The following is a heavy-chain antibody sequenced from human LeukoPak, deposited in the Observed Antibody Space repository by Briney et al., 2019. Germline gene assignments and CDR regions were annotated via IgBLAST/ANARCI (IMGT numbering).Heavy chain of an antibody. D-gene: IGHD2-2*01. V-gene: IGHV1-2*02. CDR3: AREEGYCSSTTCSAPFDY. CDR1: RYTFTGYY. J-gene: IGHJ4*02. Sequence: ASVKVSCKASRYTFTGYYMHWVRQAPGQGLEWMVWINPNSGGTNYAQKFQGRVTMTRDTSISTAYMELSRLRSDDTAVYYCAREEGYCSSTTCSAPFDYWGQGTLVTVSS. CDR2: INPNSGGT.